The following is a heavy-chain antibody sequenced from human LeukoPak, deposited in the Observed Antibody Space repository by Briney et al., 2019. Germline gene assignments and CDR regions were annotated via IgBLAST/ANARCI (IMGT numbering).Heavy chain of an antibody. D-gene: IGHD2-2*01. Sequence: PSETLSLTCTVSGGSISGYYWSWIRQPPGKGLEWIGYIYYSGSTNYNPSLKSRVTISLDTSKNQFSLKLSSVTAADTAVYYCARVLGCSTTSCYAAYIDSWGQGTLVTVSS. J-gene: IGHJ4*02. CDR1: GGSISGYY. V-gene: IGHV4-59*01. CDR3: ARVLGCSTTSCYAAYIDS. CDR2: IYYSGST.